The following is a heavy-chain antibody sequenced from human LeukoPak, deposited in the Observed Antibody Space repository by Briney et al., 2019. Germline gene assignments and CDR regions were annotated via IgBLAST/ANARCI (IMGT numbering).Heavy chain of an antibody. CDR2: INPNSGGT. V-gene: IGHV1-2*02. Sequence: ASVKVFCKASGYTFTGYYVHWVRQAPGQGLEWMGWINPNSGGTNYAQKFQGRVTMTRDTSISTAYMELSRLRSDDTAVYYCATGRGYCSSTRCPHSDAFNIWGQGTMVTVSS. CDR3: ATGRGYCSSTRCPHSDAFNI. D-gene: IGHD2-2*03. J-gene: IGHJ3*02. CDR1: GYTFTGYY.